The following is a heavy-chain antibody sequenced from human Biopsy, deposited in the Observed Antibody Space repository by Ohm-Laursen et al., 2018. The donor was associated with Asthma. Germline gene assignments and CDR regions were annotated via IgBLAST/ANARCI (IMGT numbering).Heavy chain of an antibody. V-gene: IGHV1-69*13. J-gene: IGHJ3*01. D-gene: IGHD3-22*01. CDR2: IIPISLTP. CDR1: GYTVTRYA. CDR3: ARDPSYFDPSVEGWHL. Sequence: SVKVSCKTSGYTVTRYALNWVRQAPGQGLEWMGGIIPISLTPSYARRFRGRVTISADEYTRTAYMELSSLRSEDTAVYYCARDPSYFDPSVEGWHLWGQGTMVTVSS.